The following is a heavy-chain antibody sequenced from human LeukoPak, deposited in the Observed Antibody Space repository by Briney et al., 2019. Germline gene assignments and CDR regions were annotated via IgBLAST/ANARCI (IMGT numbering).Heavy chain of an antibody. CDR3: ARHHGRFGDRFDY. J-gene: IGHJ4*02. Sequence: SETLSLTCTVSGGSISSYYWSWIRQPPGRGLECIGYIYYSGSTNYNPPLKSRVTISVDTSKNQFSLKLSSVTAADTAVYYCARHHGRFGDRFDYWGQGTLVTVSS. D-gene: IGHD3-10*01. V-gene: IGHV4-59*08. CDR2: IYYSGST. CDR1: GGSISSYY.